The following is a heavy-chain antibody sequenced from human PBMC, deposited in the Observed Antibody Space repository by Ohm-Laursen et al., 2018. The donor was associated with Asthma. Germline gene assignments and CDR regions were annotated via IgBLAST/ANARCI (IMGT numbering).Heavy chain of an antibody. D-gene: IGHD5-24*01. J-gene: IGHJ6*02. Sequence: SETLSLTCSVSGASVGSGSSFWSWIRQPPGKGLGWIGYIYERGSTNYYPALKGRVTISLDTSKNQFSLRLSSVTAADTAVYYCAKGLRYDGYLYGLDVWGHGTTVTVSS. V-gene: IGHV4-61*01. CDR2: IYERGST. CDR1: GASVGSGSSF. CDR3: AKGLRYDGYLYGLDV.